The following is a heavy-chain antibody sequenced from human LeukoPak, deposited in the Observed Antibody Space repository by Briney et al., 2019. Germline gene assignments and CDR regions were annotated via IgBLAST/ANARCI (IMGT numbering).Heavy chain of an antibody. V-gene: IGHV4-34*01. CDR1: GGSFSGYY. J-gene: IGHJ2*01. CDR3: ARGVGSGLVNWYFDL. CDR2: INHSGST. Sequence: PAETLSLTCAVYGGSFSGYYWSWIRQPPGKGLEWIGEINHSGSTNYNPSLKSRVTISLDTSKNQFSLKLTSVTAADAAVYFCARGVGSGLVNWYFDLWGRGTRLTVSS. D-gene: IGHD6-19*01.